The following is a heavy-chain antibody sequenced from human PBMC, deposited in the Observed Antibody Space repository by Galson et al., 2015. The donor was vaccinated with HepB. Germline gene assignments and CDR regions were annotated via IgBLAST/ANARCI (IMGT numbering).Heavy chain of an antibody. V-gene: IGHV1-18*04. CDR1: GYTFTSYG. CDR3: ARDLGIAVAGTFDS. J-gene: IGHJ4*02. Sequence: SVKVSCKASGYTFTSYGISWVRQAPGQGLEWMGWISAYNGNTNYAQKVQGRVTMTTDTSTSTAYMELRSLRSDDTAVYYCARDLGIAVAGTFDSWGQGTLVTVSS. CDR2: ISAYNGNT. D-gene: IGHD6-19*01.